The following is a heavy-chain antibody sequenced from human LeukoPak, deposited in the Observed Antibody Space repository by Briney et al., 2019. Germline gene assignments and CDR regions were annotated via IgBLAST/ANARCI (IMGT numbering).Heavy chain of an antibody. Sequence: GASVKVSCKASGYTFTGYYMHWVRQAPGQGLEWMGWINPNSGGTNYAQKFQGRVTMTRDTSTSTVYMELKSLTSEDTAVYFCARVGTTGATADNWGQGTLVTVSS. CDR3: ARVGTTGATADN. J-gene: IGHJ4*02. CDR1: GYTFTGYY. D-gene: IGHD4-11*01. V-gene: IGHV1-2*02. CDR2: INPNSGGT.